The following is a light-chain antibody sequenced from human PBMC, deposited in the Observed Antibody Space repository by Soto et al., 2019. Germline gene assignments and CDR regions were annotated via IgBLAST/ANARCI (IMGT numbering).Light chain of an antibody. CDR2: DAS. J-gene: IGKJ5*01. Sequence: VLTQSPATLSLFPGERATLSCRASQSVGSSLAWYQHKPGQAPRLLLYDASNRAAGIPARFSGSGSGTDFTLTISSLEPEDFAVYYCQQRSNCITFGQGTRLE. V-gene: IGKV3-11*01. CDR3: QQRSNCIT. CDR1: QSVGSS.